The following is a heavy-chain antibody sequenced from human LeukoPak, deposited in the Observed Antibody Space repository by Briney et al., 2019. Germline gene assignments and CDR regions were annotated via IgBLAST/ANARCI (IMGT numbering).Heavy chain of an antibody. CDR2: IFYDGSKK. CDR3: ARDQALYFSYGYF. Sequence: GRSLRLSCAASGFTFSNYGMHWVRQAPGKGPEWLAAIFYDGSKKYYADTVKGRFTISRDNSKNTLYLQVDSLTAEDTAVYYCARDQALYFSYGYFWGQGTLVTVSS. D-gene: IGHD2/OR15-2a*01. CDR1: GFTFSNYG. V-gene: IGHV3-33*01. J-gene: IGHJ4*02.